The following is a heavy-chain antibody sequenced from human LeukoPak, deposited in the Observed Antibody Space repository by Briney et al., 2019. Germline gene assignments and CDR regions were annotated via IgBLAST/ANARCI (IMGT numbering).Heavy chain of an antibody. V-gene: IGHV3-48*04. J-gene: IGHJ4*02. D-gene: IGHD2-8*02. CDR3: ARVALVTYYFDY. CDR2: ISSSGSTI. Sequence: GESLRLSCAASAFSFSTYWMSWVRQAPGKGLEWVSYISSSGSTIYYADSVKGRFTISRDNAKNSLYLQMNSLRAEDTAVYYCARVALVTYYFDYWGQGTLVTVSS. CDR1: AFSFSTYW.